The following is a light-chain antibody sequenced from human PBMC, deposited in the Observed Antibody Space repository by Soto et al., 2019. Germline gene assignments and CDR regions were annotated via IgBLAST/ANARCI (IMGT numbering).Light chain of an antibody. CDR2: AAS. J-gene: IGKJ4*01. CDR3: QQSSSTAPVT. CDR1: QNINNF. V-gene: IGKV1-39*01. Sequence: DIQMTQSPSSLSASVGDRVTITCRASQNINNFLNWYQQKPGEAPKLLIYAASSLQSGVPSRFSAGGSGTDFTLAISSLQAEDFATYYCQQSSSTAPVTFGGGTRVDMK.